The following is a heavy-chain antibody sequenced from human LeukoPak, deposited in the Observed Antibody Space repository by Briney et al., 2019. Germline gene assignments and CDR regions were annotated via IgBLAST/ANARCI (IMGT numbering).Heavy chain of an antibody. CDR2: TYYRSKWFD. Sequence: SQTLSLTCAISGDSVSSNRAGWSWVRQSPSRGREWLVSTYYRSKWFDDYAVSVRSRLTINPDTSKNQFSLQLNSVTPEDTAVYYCVYGGGSLNYWGQGTLVTV. V-gene: IGHV6-1*01. J-gene: IGHJ4*02. CDR1: GDSVSSNRAG. CDR3: VYGGGSLNY. D-gene: IGHD2-21*01.